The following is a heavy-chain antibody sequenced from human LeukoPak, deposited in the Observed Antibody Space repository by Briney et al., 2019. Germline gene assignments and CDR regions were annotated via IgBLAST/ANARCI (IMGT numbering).Heavy chain of an antibody. CDR3: ARHGDCSGGSCLLDY. Sequence: GSSVKVSCKASGGTFSSYAISWVRQAPGQGLEWMGGIIPIFGTANYAQKFQGRVTITADKSTSTAYMELSSLRSEDTAVYYCARHGDCSGGSCLLDYWGQGTLVTVSS. CDR1: GGTFSSYA. D-gene: IGHD2-15*01. J-gene: IGHJ4*02. V-gene: IGHV1-69*06. CDR2: IIPIFGTA.